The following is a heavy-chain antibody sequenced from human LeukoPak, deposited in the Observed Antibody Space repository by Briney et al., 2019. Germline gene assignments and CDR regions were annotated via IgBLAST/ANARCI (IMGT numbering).Heavy chain of an antibody. CDR2: IKQDGSEK. V-gene: IGHV3-7*01. J-gene: IGHJ4*02. D-gene: IGHD6-19*01. CDR1: GFTLSSYW. Sequence: GGSLRLSCAASGFTLSSYWMSWVRQAPGKGLEWVANIKQDGSEKYYVDSVKGRFTISRDNAKNSLYLQMNSLRAEDTAVYYCARERAVAGNLGYFDYWGQGTLVTVSS. CDR3: ARERAVAGNLGYFDY.